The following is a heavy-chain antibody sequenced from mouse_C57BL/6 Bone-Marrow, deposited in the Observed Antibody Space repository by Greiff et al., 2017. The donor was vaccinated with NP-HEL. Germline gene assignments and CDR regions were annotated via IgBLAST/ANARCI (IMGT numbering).Heavy chain of an antibody. Sequence: EVQVVESGGGLVQPGGSLKLSCAASGFTFSDYYMYWVRQTPEKRLEWVAYISNGGGSTCYPDTVKGRFTFSRDNAQNTLYLQMSRLKSDDTAMYYCARRHSNYYAMDYWGQGTSVTVSS. CDR2: ISNGGGST. J-gene: IGHJ4*01. CDR1: GFTFSDYY. CDR3: ARRHSNYYAMDY. D-gene: IGHD2-5*01. V-gene: IGHV5-12*01.